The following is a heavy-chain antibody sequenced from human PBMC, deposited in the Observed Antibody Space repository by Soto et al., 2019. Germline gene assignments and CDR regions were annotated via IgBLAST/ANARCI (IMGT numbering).Heavy chain of an antibody. D-gene: IGHD6-19*01. CDR3: ARDLGGWPDY. V-gene: IGHV1-3*01. CDR1: GYTFTSYA. Sequence: QVQLVRSGAEVKKPGASVKVSCKTSGYTFTSYAMHWVRQAPGQRLEWMGWINAGNGNTKYSQKFQGRVTITIDTSASTAYMELSSLRSEDTAIYYCARDLGGWPDYWGQGTLVTVSS. CDR2: INAGNGNT. J-gene: IGHJ4*02.